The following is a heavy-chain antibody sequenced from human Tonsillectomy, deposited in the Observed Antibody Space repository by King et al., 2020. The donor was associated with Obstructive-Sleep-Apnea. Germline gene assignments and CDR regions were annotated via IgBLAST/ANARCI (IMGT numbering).Heavy chain of an antibody. D-gene: IGHD6-13*01. CDR1: GGSISSYY. J-gene: IGHJ4*02. CDR3: AGGFRYSRAGGHFFDY. CDR2: IYYSGST. Sequence: QLQESGPGLVKPSETLSLTCTVSGGSISSYYWSWIRQPPGKGLEWIGYIYYSGSTNYNPSLKSRVTISVDTSKNQVSLNLSSVTAADTAVYYCAGGFRYSRAGGHFFDYWGQGTLVTVSS. V-gene: IGHV4-59*01.